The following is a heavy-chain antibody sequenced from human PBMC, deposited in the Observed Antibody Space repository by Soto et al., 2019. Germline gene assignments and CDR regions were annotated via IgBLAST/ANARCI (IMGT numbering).Heavy chain of an antibody. D-gene: IGHD3-22*01. Sequence: EVQLVESGGGLVKPGGSLRLSCTGSGFTFSWYTMNWVRQAPGKGLEWVSSISSSSTYIYYEDSVKGRFAISRDNVKNSLYLQMNSLRAEDTAVYYCVPYHFDNLDYWGQGTLVTVSS. J-gene: IGHJ4*02. CDR2: ISSSSTYI. CDR1: GFTFSWYT. V-gene: IGHV3-21*01. CDR3: VPYHFDNLDY.